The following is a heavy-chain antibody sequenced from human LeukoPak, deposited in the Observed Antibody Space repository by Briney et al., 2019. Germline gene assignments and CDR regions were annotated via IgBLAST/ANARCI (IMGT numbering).Heavy chain of an antibody. D-gene: IGHD6-19*01. J-gene: IGHJ4*02. CDR2: ISSNGGST. CDR3: VKGRIAVAGTSGIDY. Sequence: GGFPRLSCSASGFTFSSYAMHWVRQAPGKGLEYVSAISSNGGSTYYADSVKGRFTISRDNSKNTLYLQMSSLRAEDTAVYYCVKGRIAVAGTSGIDYWGQGTLVTVSS. CDR1: GFTFSSYA. V-gene: IGHV3-64D*06.